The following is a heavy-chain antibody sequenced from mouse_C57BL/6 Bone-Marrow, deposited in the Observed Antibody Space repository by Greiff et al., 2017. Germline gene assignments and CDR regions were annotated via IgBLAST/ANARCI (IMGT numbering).Heavy chain of an antibody. CDR2: ISSGGSYT. J-gene: IGHJ3*01. D-gene: IGHD4-1*01. CDR3: ASGIRAY. Sequence: EVKLVESGGDLVKPGGSLKLSCAASGFTFSSYGMSWVRQTPDKRLEWVATISSGGSYTYYPDSVKGRFTISRDSAKNTLYLQMSSLKSEDTAMYYCASGIRAYWGQGTLVTVSA. CDR1: GFTFSSYG. V-gene: IGHV5-6*01.